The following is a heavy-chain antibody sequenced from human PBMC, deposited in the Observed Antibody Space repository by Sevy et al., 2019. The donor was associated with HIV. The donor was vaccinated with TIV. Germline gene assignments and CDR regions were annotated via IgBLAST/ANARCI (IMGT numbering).Heavy chain of an antibody. CDR1: GYSISSGYY. J-gene: IGHJ6*03. CDR2: IYHSGST. D-gene: IGHD2-2*01. V-gene: IGHV4-38-2*01. Sequence: TLSLTCAVSGYSISSGYYWGWIRQPPGKGLEWIGSIYHSGSTYYNPSLKSRVTISVDTSKNQFSLKLSSVTAADTAVYYCARLVVVVPAAPNYYYYYMDVWGKGTTVTVSS. CDR3: ARLVVVVPAAPNYYYYYMDV.